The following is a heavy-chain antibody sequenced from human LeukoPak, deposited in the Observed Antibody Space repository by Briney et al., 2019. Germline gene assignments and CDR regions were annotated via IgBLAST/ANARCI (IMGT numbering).Heavy chain of an antibody. V-gene: IGHV4-34*01. CDR1: GGSFSGYY. Sequence: SETLSLTCAVYGGSFSGYYWSWIRQPPGKGLEWIGEINHSGSTNYNPSLKSRVTISVDTSKNQFSLKLSSVTAADTAVYYCARAYYDILTGPAPNWFDPWGQGTLVTVSS. CDR3: ARAYYDILTGPAPNWFDP. J-gene: IGHJ5*02. CDR2: INHSGST. D-gene: IGHD3-9*01.